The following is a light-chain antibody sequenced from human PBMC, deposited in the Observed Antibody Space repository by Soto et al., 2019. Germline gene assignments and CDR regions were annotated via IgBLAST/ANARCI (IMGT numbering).Light chain of an antibody. CDR3: QSYDATNQV. CDR2: EDN. CDR1: SGSIASNY. Sequence: NFMLTQPHSVSESPGKTVIISCTRSSGSIASNYVQWYQQRPGSSPPTVIYEDNQRPSGVPDRFSGSINSSTNSASLTISRLETEDEAYYYCQSYDATNQVFGGGTKVTVL. J-gene: IGLJ3*02. V-gene: IGLV6-57*01.